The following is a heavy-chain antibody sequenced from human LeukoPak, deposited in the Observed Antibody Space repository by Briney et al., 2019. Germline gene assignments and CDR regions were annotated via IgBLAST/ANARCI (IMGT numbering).Heavy chain of an antibody. Sequence: PGGSLRLSCAAPGFTFSSYAMSWVRQAPGKGLEWVSAISGSGGSTYYADSVKGRFTISRDNSKNTLYLQMNSLRAEDTVVYYCAKGGYYYDSSGYYYPDAFDIWGQGTMVTVSS. CDR2: ISGSGGST. CDR1: GFTFSSYA. D-gene: IGHD3-22*01. J-gene: IGHJ3*02. CDR3: AKGGYYYDSSGYYYPDAFDI. V-gene: IGHV3-23*01.